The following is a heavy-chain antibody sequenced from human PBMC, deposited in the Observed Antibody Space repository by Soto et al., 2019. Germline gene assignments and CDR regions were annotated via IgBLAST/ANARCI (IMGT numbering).Heavy chain of an antibody. CDR1: GFTFSSYA. D-gene: IGHD3-9*01. J-gene: IGHJ4*02. CDR2: ISGSGGST. Sequence: EVQLLESGGGLVQPGGSLRLSCAASGFTFSSYAMSWVRQAPGKGLEWVSAISGSGGSTYYADSVKGRFTISRDNSKNTLYLQRNSLRAEDKAVYYCAKSDILTGYSPDGDQGYFDYWGQGTLVTVSS. CDR3: AKSDILTGYSPDGDQGYFDY. V-gene: IGHV3-23*01.